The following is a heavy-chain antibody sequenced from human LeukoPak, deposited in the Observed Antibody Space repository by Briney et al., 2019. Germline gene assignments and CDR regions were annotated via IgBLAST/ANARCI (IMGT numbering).Heavy chain of an antibody. J-gene: IGHJ4*02. CDR1: GFTFSDYY. CDR3: ARMGIAAVGAYYFDY. CDR2: ISRNSYT. V-gene: IGHV3-11*06. Sequence: PGWSLRLSCAASGFTFSDYYMSWIRQAPGKGLEWGSYISRNSYTNYADSVKGRFTISRDNAKNSLYLQMASLRAEDTAVYYCARMGIAAVGAYYFDYWGQGALVAVSS. D-gene: IGHD6-13*01.